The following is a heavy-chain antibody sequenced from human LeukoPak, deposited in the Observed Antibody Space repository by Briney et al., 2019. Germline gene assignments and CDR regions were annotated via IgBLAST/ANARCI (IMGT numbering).Heavy chain of an antibody. CDR2: ISSSGSTI. CDR3: ARGRSSGRKNYFDY. Sequence: RGSLRLSCAASGFTFSDYYMSWIRQAPGKGLEWVSYISSSGSTIYYADSVKGRFTISRDNAKNSLYLQMNSLRAEDTAVYYCARGRSSGRKNYFDYWGQGTLVTVSS. V-gene: IGHV3-11*01. J-gene: IGHJ4*02. D-gene: IGHD6-19*01. CDR1: GFTFSDYY.